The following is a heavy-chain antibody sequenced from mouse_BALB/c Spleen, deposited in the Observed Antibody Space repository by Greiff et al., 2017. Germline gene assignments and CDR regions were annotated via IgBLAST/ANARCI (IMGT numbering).Heavy chain of an antibody. D-gene: IGHD2-4*01. V-gene: IGHV1-14*01. CDR3: ARPLIDYDSPFAY. Sequence: EVQLHQSGPELVKPGASVKMSCKASGYTFTSYVMHWVKQKPGQGLEWIGYINPYNDGTKYNEKFKGKATLTSDKSSSTAYMELSSLTSEDSAVYYCARPLIDYDSPFAYWGQGTLVTVSA. CDR1: GYTFTSYV. CDR2: INPYNDGT. J-gene: IGHJ3*01.